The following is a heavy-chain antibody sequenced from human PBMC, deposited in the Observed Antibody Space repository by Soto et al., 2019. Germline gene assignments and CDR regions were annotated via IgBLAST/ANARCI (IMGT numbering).Heavy chain of an antibody. CDR3: ARQCRGVTCHWFVP. D-gene: IGHD2-15*01. Sequence: SETLSLTCTVSGGSIETFYWSWIRQPPRKGLEWIGYISNSGSTSYNPSLESRVTISVDTSKNQFSLTLTSVTAADTAVYYCARQCRGVTCHWFVPWGQGTLVTVSS. J-gene: IGHJ5*02. CDR1: GGSIETFY. V-gene: IGHV4-59*08. CDR2: ISNSGST.